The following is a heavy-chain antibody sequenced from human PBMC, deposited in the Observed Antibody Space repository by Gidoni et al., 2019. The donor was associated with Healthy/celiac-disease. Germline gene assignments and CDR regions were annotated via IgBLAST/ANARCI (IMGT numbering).Heavy chain of an antibody. Sequence: QVTLKESGPVLVKPTEILTLTCTVSGFPLSNARMGASWTRQPPGNAREWLAHIFSNDEKSYSTSVKSRLTISKDTSKSQVVLTMTNMDHVDTATYLCARSRGYYGMDVWGQGTTVTVSS. CDR1: GFPLSNARMG. D-gene: IGHD3-10*01. V-gene: IGHV2-26*01. J-gene: IGHJ6*02. CDR2: IFSNDEK. CDR3: ARSRGYYGMDV.